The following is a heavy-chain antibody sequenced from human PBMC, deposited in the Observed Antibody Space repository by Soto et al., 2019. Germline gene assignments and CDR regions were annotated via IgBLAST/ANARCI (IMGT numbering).Heavy chain of an antibody. CDR3: ARDGIGGTVFRGYLDY. Sequence: QEQLVESGGGVVQPGTSLRLSCAVPGGIFHGYGMHWVRQAPGKGLEWVAIIRFDGSNEEYADSVKGRFTISRDNSKNPVYRQMNTLGAEDTAVYYWARDGIGGTVFRGYLDYWGRGTVVTVSS. V-gene: IGHV3-33*01. CDR1: GGIFHGYG. CDR2: IRFDGSNE. J-gene: IGHJ4*02. D-gene: IGHD1-7*01.